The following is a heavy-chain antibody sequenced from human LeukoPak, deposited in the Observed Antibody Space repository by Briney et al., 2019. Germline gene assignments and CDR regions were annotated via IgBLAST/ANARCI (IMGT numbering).Heavy chain of an antibody. CDR2: ISPYNGNT. D-gene: IGHD3-10*01. V-gene: IGHV1-18*04. CDR1: GYTFTGYY. CDR3: ARVRGYGSGSYNDAFDI. J-gene: IGHJ3*02. Sequence: ASVKVSCKASGYTFTGYYMHWVRQAPGQGLEWMGWISPYNGNTNYAQKLHGRVTMTTDTSTSTAYMELRSLRSDDTAVYYCARVRGYGSGSYNDAFDIWGQGTMVTVSS.